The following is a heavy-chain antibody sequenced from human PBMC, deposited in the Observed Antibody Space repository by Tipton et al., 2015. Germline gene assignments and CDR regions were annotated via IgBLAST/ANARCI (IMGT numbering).Heavy chain of an antibody. CDR1: GYSISSGYY. CDR3: ARDLEHGMDV. CDR2: IFHRGDT. D-gene: IGHD5-24*01. Sequence: LRLSCDVSGYSISSGYYWGWIRQPPGKGLEWIGSIFHRGDTNYNPSPKSRVTISVDTSKNQFSLKLSSVIAADTAVYYCARDLEHGMDVWGQGTTVTVSS. V-gene: IGHV4-38-2*02. J-gene: IGHJ6*02.